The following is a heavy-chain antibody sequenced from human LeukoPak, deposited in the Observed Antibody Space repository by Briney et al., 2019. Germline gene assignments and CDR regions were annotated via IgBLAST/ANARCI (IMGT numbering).Heavy chain of an antibody. D-gene: IGHD6-19*01. CDR1: GFTFSDYY. Sequence: GRSLRLSCAASGFTFSDYYMSWIRQAPGKGLEWVSYISSSGSTIYYADSVKGRFTISRDNAKNSLYLQMNSLRAEDTAVYYCASRNSKWLVNYFDYWGQGTLVTVSS. CDR3: ASRNSKWLVNYFDY. CDR2: ISSSGSTI. J-gene: IGHJ4*02. V-gene: IGHV3-11*04.